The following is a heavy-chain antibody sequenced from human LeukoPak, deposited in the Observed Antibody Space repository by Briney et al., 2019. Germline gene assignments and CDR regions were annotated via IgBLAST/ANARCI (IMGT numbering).Heavy chain of an antibody. V-gene: IGHV4-39*01. CDR1: GGSISCSTYY. D-gene: IGHD6-13*01. CDR2: IYYSGST. CDR3: ARHAGRGGQQLVPSDY. J-gene: IGHJ4*02. Sequence: PSETLSLTCTVSGGSISCSTYYWGWIRQPPGKGLEWIGSIYYSGSTYYNPSLKSRVTISVDTSKNQFSLKLSSVTAADTAVYSCARHAGRGGQQLVPSDYWGQGTLVTVSS.